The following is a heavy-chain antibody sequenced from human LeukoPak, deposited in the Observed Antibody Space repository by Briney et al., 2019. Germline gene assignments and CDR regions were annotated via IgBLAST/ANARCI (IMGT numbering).Heavy chain of an antibody. CDR2: ISAYNGNT. V-gene: IGHV1-18*01. Sequence: GASVKVSCNASGYTFTSYGISWVRQAPGQGLEWMGWISAYNGNTNYAQKLQGRVTMTTDTSTSTAYMELRSLRSDDTAVYYCARDRIGVVVTPSFDYWGQGTLVTVSS. J-gene: IGHJ4*02. D-gene: IGHD2-21*02. CDR3: ARDRIGVVVTPSFDY. CDR1: GYTFTSYG.